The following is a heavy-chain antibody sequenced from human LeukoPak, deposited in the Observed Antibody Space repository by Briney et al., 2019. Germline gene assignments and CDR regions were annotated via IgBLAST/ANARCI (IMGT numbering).Heavy chain of an antibody. Sequence: PGGSLRLSCAASGFTFSSYSMSWVRQAPGKGLEWVSSISGSIYYIYYADSVKGRFTISRDNSKDTLYLQMNSLRAEDSAVYYCARDGEECSSWHLDAFCYYYGMDVWGQGTTVTVSS. J-gene: IGHJ6*02. D-gene: IGHD6-6*01. CDR3: ARDGEECSSWHLDAFCYYYGMDV. CDR2: ISGSIYYI. V-gene: IGHV3-21*01. CDR1: GFTFSSYS.